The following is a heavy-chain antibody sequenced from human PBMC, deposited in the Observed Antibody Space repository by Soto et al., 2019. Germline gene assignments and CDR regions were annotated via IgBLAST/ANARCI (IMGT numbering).Heavy chain of an antibody. J-gene: IGHJ6*02. CDR2: MYYSGST. D-gene: IGHD5-12*01. Sequence: SEALSLTCNVSVGSISSYYCSWVRQPPGKGLEWIGYMYYSGSTNYNPSLKSRVTISVDTSKNQFSLKLSSVTAADTAVYYCASEKVDIVATIRRSLYGMDVWGQATTVTVSS. V-gene: IGHV4-59*01. CDR1: VGSISSYY. CDR3: ASEKVDIVATIRRSLYGMDV.